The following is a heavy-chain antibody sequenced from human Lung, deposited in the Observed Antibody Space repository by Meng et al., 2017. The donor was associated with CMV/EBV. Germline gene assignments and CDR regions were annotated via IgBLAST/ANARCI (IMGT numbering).Heavy chain of an antibody. V-gene: IGHV3-74*01. J-gene: IGHJ5*02. D-gene: IGHD2-2*02. CDR2: INSDGSST. CDR1: GFTFSSYW. Sequence: GGSLRLXCAASGFTFSSYWMHWVRQAPGKGLVWVSRINSDGSSTSYADSVKGRFTISRDNSKNTLYLQMNSLRAEDTAVYYCAKDPGGAAIRFWFDPWGQGXLVTVSS. CDR3: AKDPGGAAIRFWFDP.